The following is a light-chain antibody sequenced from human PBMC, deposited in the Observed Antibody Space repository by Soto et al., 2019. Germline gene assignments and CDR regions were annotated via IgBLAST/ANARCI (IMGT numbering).Light chain of an antibody. CDR3: AAWDDSLNGVV. CDR1: SSNIGSNS. V-gene: IGLV1-44*01. J-gene: IGLJ2*01. CDR2: GNN. Sequence: QSVLTQPPSASGTPGQRVTISCSGSSSNIGSNSGNWYQQLPGTAPKLLIYGNNQRPSGVPDRVSGSKSGTSASLAISGLQSEDEADYYCAAWDDSLNGVVFGGGTKLTVL.